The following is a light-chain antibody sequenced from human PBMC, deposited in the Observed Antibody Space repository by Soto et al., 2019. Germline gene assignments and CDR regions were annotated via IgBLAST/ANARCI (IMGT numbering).Light chain of an antibody. CDR1: QSISTW. J-gene: IGKJ4*01. Sequence: DLQMTQSPSTLPASVGDRVTITCRANQSISTWLAWYQQKPGKAPNLLIYKASRLETGVPSRFSGSGSGTEFSLTISFLQPEDFANYYCQQYNSYSPLTFGGGTKVDIK. CDR2: KAS. CDR3: QQYNSYSPLT. V-gene: IGKV1-5*03.